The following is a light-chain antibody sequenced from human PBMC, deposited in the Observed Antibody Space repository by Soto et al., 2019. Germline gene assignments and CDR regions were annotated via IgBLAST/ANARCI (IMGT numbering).Light chain of an antibody. CDR3: QQYDNLPIT. J-gene: IGKJ5*01. CDR1: QDISNY. V-gene: IGKV1-33*01. Sequence: DIQMTPSPSSLSASVVYIVTITCQASQDISNYLNWYQQKPGKAPKLLIYDASNLETGVPSRFSGSGSGTDFTFTISSLQLEDIATYYCQQYDNLPITCGQGTRREIK. CDR2: DAS.